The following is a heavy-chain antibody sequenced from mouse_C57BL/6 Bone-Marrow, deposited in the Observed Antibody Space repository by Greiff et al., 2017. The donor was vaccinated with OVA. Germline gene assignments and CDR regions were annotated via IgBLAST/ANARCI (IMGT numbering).Heavy chain of an antibody. CDR3: ARFRGRAY. CDR1: GYTFTDYY. Sequence: VQLKQSGPVLVKPGASMKMSCKASGYTFTDYYMNWVKQSHGKSLEWIGVINPYNGGTSYNQKFKGKATLTVDKSSSTAYMELNSLTSEDSAVYYCARFRGRAYWGQGTLVTVSA. CDR2: INPYNGGT. V-gene: IGHV1-19*01. J-gene: IGHJ3*01. D-gene: IGHD1-1*01.